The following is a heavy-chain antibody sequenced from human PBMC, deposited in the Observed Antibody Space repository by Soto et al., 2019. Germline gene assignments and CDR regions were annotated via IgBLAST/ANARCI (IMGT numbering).Heavy chain of an antibody. CDR3: VRDEGAAGTNYYYYYGMDV. J-gene: IGHJ6*02. CDR1: GGSISSYY. D-gene: IGHD6-13*01. V-gene: IGHV4-59*01. CDR2: IYYSGST. Sequence: PSETLSLTCTVSGGSISSYYWSWIRQPPGKGLEWIGYIYYSGSTNYNPSLKSRVTISVDTSKNQFSLKLSSVTAADTAVFYCVRDEGAAGTNYYYYYGMDVWGQGTTVTVSS.